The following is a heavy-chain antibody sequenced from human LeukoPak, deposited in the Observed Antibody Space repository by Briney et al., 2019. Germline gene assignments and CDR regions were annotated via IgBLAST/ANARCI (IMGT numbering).Heavy chain of an antibody. CDR3: ARHFSPDYYDSKGPFDY. V-gene: IGHV4-30-2*01. Sequence: PSETLSLTCVVSGDAISSGVYSWAWLRQPPGQGLEWIGYISHSGRTYHNPSLESRVVISVDRSKNQISLNLTSVTAADTAVYYCARHFSPDYYDSKGPFDYWGQGTLVTVSS. CDR1: GDAISSGVYS. J-gene: IGHJ4*02. CDR2: ISHSGRT. D-gene: IGHD3-22*01.